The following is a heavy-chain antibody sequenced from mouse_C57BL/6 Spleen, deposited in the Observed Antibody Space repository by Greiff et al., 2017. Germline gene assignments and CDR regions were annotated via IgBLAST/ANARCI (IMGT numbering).Heavy chain of an antibody. CDR3: ARRQYYCDY. J-gene: IGHJ2*01. Sequence: EVQLQESGGGLVKPGGSLKLSCAASGFTFSDYGMHWVRQAPEKGLEWVAYISSGSSTIYYADTVKGRFTISRDNAKNTLYLHMTSLRSEDTAMYYCARRQYYCDYWGQGTTLTVSS. CDR2: ISSGSSTI. CDR1: GFTFSDYG. V-gene: IGHV5-17*01. D-gene: IGHD6-1*01.